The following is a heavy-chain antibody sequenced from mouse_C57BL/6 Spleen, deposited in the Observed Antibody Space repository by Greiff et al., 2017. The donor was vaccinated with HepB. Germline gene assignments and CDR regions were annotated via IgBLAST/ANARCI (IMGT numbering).Heavy chain of an antibody. Sequence: ESGPELVKPGASVKISCKASGYAFSSSWMNWVKQRPGKGLEWIGRIYPGDGDTNYNGKFKGKATLTADKSSSTAYMQLSSLTSEDSAVYFCARDAYDYVFAYWGQGTLVTVSA. CDR1: GYAFSSSW. D-gene: IGHD2-4*01. V-gene: IGHV1-82*01. CDR2: IYPGDGDT. CDR3: ARDAYDYVFAY. J-gene: IGHJ3*01.